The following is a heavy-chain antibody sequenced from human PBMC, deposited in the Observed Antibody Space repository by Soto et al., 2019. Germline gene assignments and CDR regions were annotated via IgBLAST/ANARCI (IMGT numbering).Heavy chain of an antibody. V-gene: IGHV1-18*01. CDR1: GYTFTSYG. CDR3: ARESPPADY. J-gene: IGHJ4*02. CDR2: ISAYNGNT. Sequence: QVQLVQSGAEVKKPGASVKVSCKASGYTFTSYGISWVRQAPGQGLEWMGWISAYNGNTNYAQKLQGRVTMTTDTTTSTAYIGVRSLRSDETGGYYCARESPPADYWGQGTLVTVSS.